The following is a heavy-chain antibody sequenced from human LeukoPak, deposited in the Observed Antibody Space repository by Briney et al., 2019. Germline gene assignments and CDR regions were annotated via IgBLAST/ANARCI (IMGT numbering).Heavy chain of an antibody. J-gene: IGHJ4*02. V-gene: IGHV3-15*01. CDR2: IKSKTDGGTT. CDR1: GFTFTNAW. Sequence: GGSLILSCAASGFTFTNAWMSWVRQAPGKGLEWVGRIKSKTDGGTTDYAAPVKGRFTISRDDSKNTPFLQMNSLKTEDTAAYYCTTHLPYNYWGQGTMVTVSS. CDR3: TTHLPYNY. D-gene: IGHD1-14*01.